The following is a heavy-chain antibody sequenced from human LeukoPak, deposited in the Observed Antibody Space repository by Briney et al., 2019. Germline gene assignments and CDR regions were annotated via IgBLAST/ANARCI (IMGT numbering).Heavy chain of an antibody. CDR2: IIPIFGTA. CDR3: ATEYSGYDAYFDY. V-gene: IGHV1-69*01. J-gene: IGHJ4*02. CDR1: GGTFSSYA. D-gene: IGHD5-12*01. Sequence: GSSVTVSCKASGGTFSSYAISWVRQAPGQGLEWMGGIIPIFGTANYAQKFQGRVTITADESTSTAYMELSSLRSEDTAVYYCATEYSGYDAYFDYWGQGTLVTVSS.